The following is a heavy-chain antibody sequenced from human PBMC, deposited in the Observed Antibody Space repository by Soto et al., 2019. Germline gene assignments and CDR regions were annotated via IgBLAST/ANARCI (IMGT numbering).Heavy chain of an antibody. Sequence: QVQLVESGGGVVQSGKSLRLSCVASGFVFRDFGMHWVRQAPGQGLEWVALITYDGTYAHYPSVVQGRFTISRDDDRDTVSLQMDCLRPEDSGIYYCAKARGANNWANYYGLDLWGQGTTVTVSS. CDR2: ITYDGTYA. V-gene: IGHV3-30*18. CDR3: AKARGANNWANYYGLDL. CDR1: GFVFRDFG. J-gene: IGHJ6*02. D-gene: IGHD2-15*01.